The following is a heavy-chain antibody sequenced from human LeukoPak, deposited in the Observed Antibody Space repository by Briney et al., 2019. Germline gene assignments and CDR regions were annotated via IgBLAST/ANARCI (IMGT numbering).Heavy chain of an antibody. Sequence: GGSLRLSCAASGFTFATYTMNWVRQAPGKGLEWVSGLYGKGDQTFYADSVKGRFTISRDNSNNMLFLHMDSLRAEDTAVYYCARDFTVVGNWGQGTLVTVSS. J-gene: IGHJ4*02. CDR3: ARDFTVVGN. V-gene: IGHV3-23*01. D-gene: IGHD1-26*01. CDR2: LYGKGDQT. CDR1: GFTFATYT.